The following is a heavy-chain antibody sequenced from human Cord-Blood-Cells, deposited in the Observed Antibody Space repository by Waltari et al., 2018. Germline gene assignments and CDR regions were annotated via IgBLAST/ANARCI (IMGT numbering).Heavy chain of an antibody. V-gene: IGHV4-34*01. CDR1: GGSFIGYY. CDR3: APIAAAEAFDI. D-gene: IGHD6-13*01. CDR2: INHSGST. J-gene: IGHJ3*02. Sequence: QVQLQQWGAGLLKPSETLSLTCAVYGGSFIGYYCSWIRQPPGKGLEWIGEINHSGSTNYNPSLKSRVTISVDTSKNQFSLKLSSVTAADTAVYYCAPIAAAEAFDIWGQGTMVTVSS.